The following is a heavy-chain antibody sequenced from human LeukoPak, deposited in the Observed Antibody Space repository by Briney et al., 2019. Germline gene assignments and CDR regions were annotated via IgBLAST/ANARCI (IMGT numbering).Heavy chain of an antibody. CDR3: ARHGNLEWSLSVDWFDP. Sequence: SETLSLTCTVSGGSISSSSYYWGWIRQPPGKGLEWIGSIYYSGSTYYNPSLKSRVTISVDTSKNQFSLKLNSVTAADTAVYYCARHGNLEWSLSVDWFDPWGQGTLVTVSS. J-gene: IGHJ5*02. CDR2: IYYSGST. CDR1: GGSISSSSYY. V-gene: IGHV4-39*01. D-gene: IGHD3-3*01.